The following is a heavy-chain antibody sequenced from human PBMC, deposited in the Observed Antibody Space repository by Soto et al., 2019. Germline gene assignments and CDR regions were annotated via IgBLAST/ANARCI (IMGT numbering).Heavy chain of an antibody. J-gene: IGHJ6*02. CDR3: ASPREGANYYYGMDV. CDR2: IYYSGCT. Sequence: PSETLSLTCTVSGGSISSSSYYWGWIRQPPGKGLEWIGSIYYSGCTYYNPSLKSRVTISVDTSKNQFSLKLSSVTAADTAVYYCASPREGANYYYGMDVWGQGTTVTVSS. CDR1: GGSISSSSYY. V-gene: IGHV4-39*01. D-gene: IGHD1-26*01.